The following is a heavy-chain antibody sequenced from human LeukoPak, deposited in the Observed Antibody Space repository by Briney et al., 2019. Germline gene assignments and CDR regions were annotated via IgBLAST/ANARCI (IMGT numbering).Heavy chain of an antibody. V-gene: IGHV1-2*02. CDR3: AREGSGWYGNFDY. D-gene: IGHD6-19*01. CDR1: AYTFTGYY. CDR2: INPDSGGT. J-gene: IGHJ4*02. Sequence: ASVKVSCKASAYTFTGYYMHWVREAPGQGLEWMGWINPDSGGTNYAQKFQGRVTMTRDTSISTAYMEVSRLRSDDTAVYYCAREGSGWYGNFDYWGQGTLVTVSS.